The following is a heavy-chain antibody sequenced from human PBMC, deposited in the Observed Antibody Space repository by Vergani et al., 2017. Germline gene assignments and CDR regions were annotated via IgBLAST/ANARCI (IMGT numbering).Heavy chain of an antibody. CDR3: ARDPGSSGWYGDY. D-gene: IGHD6-19*01. CDR2: ISRSSNYI. Sequence: EVQLVESGGGLVKPGGSLRLSCAASGFTFSSYSMNWVRRAPGKGLEWVSSISRSSNYIYYADSVKGRFTISRDNAKNSLYLQMNSLRAEDTAVYYCARDPGSSGWYGDYWGQGTLVTVSS. J-gene: IGHJ4*02. V-gene: IGHV3-21*01. CDR1: GFTFSSYS.